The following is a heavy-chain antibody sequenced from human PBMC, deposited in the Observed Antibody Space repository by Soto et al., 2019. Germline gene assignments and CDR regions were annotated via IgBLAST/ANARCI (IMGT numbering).Heavy chain of an antibody. V-gene: IGHV4-30-4*01. J-gene: IGHJ4*02. CDR2: IYYSGST. D-gene: IGHD4-4*01. Sequence: SETLSLTCTVSGGSISSGDYYLSWIRQPPGKGLEWIGYIYYSGSTYYNPSLKSRVTISVDTSKNQFSLKLSSVTAADTAVYYCARAGPPDYSNSYFDYWGQGTLVTVSS. CDR1: GGSISSGDYY. CDR3: ARAGPPDYSNSYFDY.